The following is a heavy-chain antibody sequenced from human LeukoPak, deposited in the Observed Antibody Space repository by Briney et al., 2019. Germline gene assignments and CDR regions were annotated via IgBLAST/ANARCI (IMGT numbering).Heavy chain of an antibody. CDR1: QYTFTDYA. Sequence: ASVKVSCKASQYTFTDYAVHWVRQAPGQRLEWMGWINAGNGNTKYSQKFQGRVTITRDTSASTAYMELSSLRSEDTAVYYCARERSSGYDYWGQGTLVTVSS. D-gene: IGHD6-19*01. CDR3: ARERSSGYDY. CDR2: INAGNGNT. V-gene: IGHV1-3*01. J-gene: IGHJ4*02.